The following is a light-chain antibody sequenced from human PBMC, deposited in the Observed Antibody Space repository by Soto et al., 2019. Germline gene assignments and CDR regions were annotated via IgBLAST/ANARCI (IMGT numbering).Light chain of an antibody. V-gene: IGKV3-20*01. J-gene: IGKJ5*01. CDR1: QSVSSSY. CDR3: QQYGTPRSVT. CDR2: GAS. Sequence: IVLSQSPGTLSLTPWERDKVSCRVIQSVSSSYLAWYQQKPGQTPRLIIYGASGRADGIPHRFSGSGFGTDFTLTISKVEPEDFAVYYCQQYGTPRSVTFGQGTRLEI.